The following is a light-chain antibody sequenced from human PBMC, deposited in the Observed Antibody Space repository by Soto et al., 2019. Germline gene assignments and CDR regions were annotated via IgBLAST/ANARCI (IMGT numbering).Light chain of an antibody. CDR2: DAS. V-gene: IGKV1-33*01. CDR1: QDISNY. Sequence: DIQMTQSPSSLSASVGDRVTITCQASQDISNYLNWYQQKLGKAPKLLIYDASNLETGVPSRFSGSGSGTDFTFTISSLEPEDFAVYYCQHRSGWSTFGQGTKLDIK. J-gene: IGKJ2*01. CDR3: QHRSGWST.